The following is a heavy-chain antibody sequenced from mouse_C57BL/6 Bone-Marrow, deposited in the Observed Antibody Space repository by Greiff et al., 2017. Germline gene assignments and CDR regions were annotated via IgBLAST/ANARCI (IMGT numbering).Heavy chain of an antibody. V-gene: IGHV14-1*01. CDR3: TTLFDYDGAY. Sequence: VQLQQSGAELVRPGASVKLSCTASGFNINDYYMHWVKQRPEQGLEWIGRIDPEDGGTEYAPKFQGKATMTADKSSNTAYLQLSSLTSEDTAFYYCTTLFDYDGAYWGQGTLVTVSA. CDR1: GFNINDYY. J-gene: IGHJ3*01. CDR2: IDPEDGGT. D-gene: IGHD2-4*01.